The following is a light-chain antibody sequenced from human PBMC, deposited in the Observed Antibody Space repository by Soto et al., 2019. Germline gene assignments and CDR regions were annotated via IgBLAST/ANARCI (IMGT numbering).Light chain of an antibody. Sequence: DIQMTQSLSTLSASVGARVTITCRASQSVSTWLAWYQQKPGKAPNLLIFKASRLQSGVPSRFSGSGSGTEFTLTISSLQPDDFAIYYCHQYDSYPLTFGGGTRVDI. CDR3: HQYDSYPLT. CDR1: QSVSTW. J-gene: IGKJ4*01. V-gene: IGKV1-5*03. CDR2: KAS.